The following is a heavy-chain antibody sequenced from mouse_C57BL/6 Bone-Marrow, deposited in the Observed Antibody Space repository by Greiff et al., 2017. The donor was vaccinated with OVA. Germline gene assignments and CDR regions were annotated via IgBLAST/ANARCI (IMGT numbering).Heavy chain of an antibody. Sequence: EVQRVESGGGLVQPGGSLKLSCAASGFTFSDYGMAWVRQAPRKGPEWVAFISNLAYSIYYADTVTGRFTISRENAKNTLYLEMSSLRSEDTAMYYCARHYGRYFDVWGTGTTVTVSS. D-gene: IGHD1-1*01. J-gene: IGHJ1*03. CDR3: ARHYGRYFDV. V-gene: IGHV5-15*01. CDR1: GFTFSDYG. CDR2: ISNLAYSI.